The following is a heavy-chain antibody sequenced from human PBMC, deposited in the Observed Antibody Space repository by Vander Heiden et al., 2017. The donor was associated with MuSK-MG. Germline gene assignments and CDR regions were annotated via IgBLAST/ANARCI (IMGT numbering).Heavy chain of an antibody. CDR3: ATTRIYGSGSYLLRFDY. V-gene: IGHV1-24*01. Sequence: QVPLVQSGAAVKKPGASVKVSCKVSGYPLTALSMHWVRQAPGKGLEWMGGFDPEDGETSYAQKFQGRVTMTEDTSTDTAYMELSSLRSEDTAVYYCATTRIYGSGSYLLRFDYWGQGTLVTVAS. CDR2: FDPEDGET. J-gene: IGHJ4*02. D-gene: IGHD3-10*01. CDR1: GYPLTALS.